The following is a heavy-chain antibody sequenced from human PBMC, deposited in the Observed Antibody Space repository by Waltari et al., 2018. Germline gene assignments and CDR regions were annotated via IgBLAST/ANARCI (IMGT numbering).Heavy chain of an antibody. CDR2: IYTSGST. J-gene: IGHJ4*02. CDR3: ASSQAAAAADY. Sequence: QVQLQESGPGLVKPSGTLSLTCTVSGGSISSGSYYWSWIRQPAGKGLEWIGRIYTSGSTNYHPSLKRRVTISVDTSKNQFSLKLSSVTAADTAVYYCASSQAAAAADYWGQGTLVTVSS. V-gene: IGHV4-61*02. CDR1: GGSISSGSYY. D-gene: IGHD6-13*01.